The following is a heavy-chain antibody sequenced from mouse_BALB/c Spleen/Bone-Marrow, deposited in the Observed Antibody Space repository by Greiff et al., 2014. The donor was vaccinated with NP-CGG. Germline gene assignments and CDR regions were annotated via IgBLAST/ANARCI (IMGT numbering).Heavy chain of an antibody. CDR1: GYSITSDYA. Sequence: VQLQQPGPGLVKPSQSLSLTCTVPGYSITSDYAWNWIRQFPGNKLEWMGYINYSGSTSYNPSLKSRISITRDTSKNQFFLQLNSVTTEDTATYYCSRSGNYGTRYYYAMDYWGQGTSVTVSS. CDR2: INYSGST. D-gene: IGHD1-1*01. J-gene: IGHJ4*01. V-gene: IGHV3-2*02. CDR3: SRSGNYGTRYYYAMDY.